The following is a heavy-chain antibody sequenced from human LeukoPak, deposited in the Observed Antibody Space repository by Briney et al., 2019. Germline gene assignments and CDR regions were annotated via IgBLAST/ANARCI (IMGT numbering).Heavy chain of an antibody. CDR3: AREPFYHDAFDI. CDR1: GGSISSSSYY. CDR2: IYYSGST. V-gene: IGHV4-39*07. D-gene: IGHD1-14*01. Sequence: SETLSLTCTVSGGSISSSSYYWGWIRQPPGKGLEWIGSIYYSGSTYYNPSLKSRVTISVDTPMNEFSLKLSSVTAADTAVYYCAREPFYHDAFDIWGQGTMVIVSS. J-gene: IGHJ3*02.